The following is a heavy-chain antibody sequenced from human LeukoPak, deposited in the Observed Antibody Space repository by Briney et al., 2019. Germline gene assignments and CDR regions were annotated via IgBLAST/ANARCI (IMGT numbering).Heavy chain of an antibody. CDR3: ARVGWAAAGTDY. Sequence: GASVKVSCKASGYTFTGYYMHWVRQAPGQGLEWMGWINPNSGGTNCAQKFQGRVTMTRDTSISTAYMELSRLRSDDTAVYYCARVGWAAAGTDYWGQGTLVTVSS. CDR2: INPNSGGT. D-gene: IGHD6-13*01. J-gene: IGHJ4*02. V-gene: IGHV1-2*02. CDR1: GYTFTGYY.